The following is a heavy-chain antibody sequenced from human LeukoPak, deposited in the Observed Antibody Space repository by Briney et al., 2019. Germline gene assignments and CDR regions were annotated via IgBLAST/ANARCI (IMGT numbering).Heavy chain of an antibody. CDR3: ARGVMTTVPTLGIDF. V-gene: IGHV3-48*03. CDR2: ISSSGSAI. Sequence: GGSLRLSCAASGFTFSSYEMNWVRQAPGKGLEWVSYISSSGSAIYYADSVKGRFTISRDNAKSSLYLRMNSLRAEDTAVYYCARGVMTTVPTLGIDFWGQGTLVTVSS. D-gene: IGHD4-11*01. J-gene: IGHJ4*02. CDR1: GFTFSSYE.